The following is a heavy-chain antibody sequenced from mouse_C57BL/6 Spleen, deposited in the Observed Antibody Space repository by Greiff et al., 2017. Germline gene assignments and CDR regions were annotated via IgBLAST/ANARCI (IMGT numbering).Heavy chain of an antibody. V-gene: IGHV1-55*01. CDR1: GYTFTSYW. Sequence: QVQLKQPGAELVKPGASVKMSCKASGYTFTSYWITWVKQRPGQGLEWIGDIYPGSGSTNYNEKFKSKATLTVDTSSSTAYMQLSSLTSEDSAVYYCARPPIYYGSFAYWGQGTLVTVSA. D-gene: IGHD2-2*01. CDR3: ARPPIYYGSFAY. J-gene: IGHJ3*01. CDR2: IYPGSGST.